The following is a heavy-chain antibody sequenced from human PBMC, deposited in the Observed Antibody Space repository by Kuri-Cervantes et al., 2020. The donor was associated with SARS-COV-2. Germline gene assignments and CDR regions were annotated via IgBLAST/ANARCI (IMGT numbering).Heavy chain of an antibody. V-gene: IGHV1-18*01. D-gene: IGHD3-3*01. CDR2: ISAYNGNT. J-gene: IGHJ3*02. CDR1: VYTFTSYG. Sequence: ASVKVSCKASVYTFTSYGISWVRQALGQGLEWVGGISAYNGNTNYAQKLQGRVTMTTDTSTSTAYMELRSLRSDDTAVYYCVRSEYYDFWRGRNDGFDIWGQGTMVTVSS. CDR3: VRSEYYDFWRGRNDGFDI.